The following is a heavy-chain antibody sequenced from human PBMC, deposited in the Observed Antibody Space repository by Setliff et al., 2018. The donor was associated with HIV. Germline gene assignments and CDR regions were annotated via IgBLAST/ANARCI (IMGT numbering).Heavy chain of an antibody. CDR3: ARGYDGSGFYYVY. J-gene: IGHJ4*02. CDR2: IRTYNGNT. D-gene: IGHD3-22*01. V-gene: IGHV1-18*01. CDR1: GYTFTNYG. Sequence: KVSCKTSGYTFTNYGISWVRQAPGQGLEWTGWIRTYNGNTNYAQRLQGRVTMATDTSTSTAYMELRSLRSDDTAVYYCARGYDGSGFYYVYWGQGTLVTVSS.